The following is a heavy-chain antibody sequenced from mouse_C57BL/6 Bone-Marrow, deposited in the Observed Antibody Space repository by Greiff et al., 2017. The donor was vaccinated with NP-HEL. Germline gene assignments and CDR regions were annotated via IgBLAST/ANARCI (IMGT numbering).Heavy chain of an antibody. J-gene: IGHJ1*03. CDR1: GYTFTDYY. V-gene: IGHV1-26*01. CDR3: ARDCDYSCWYCEV. CDR2: INPSNGGT. Sequence: VQLQQSGPELVKPGASVKISCKASGYTFTDYYMNWVQQSHGKSLEWIGDINPSNGGTSYNQKFKGKATLTVDKSSSTAYMELRSLTSEVSAVYYCARDCDYSCWYCEVWGTGTTVTVAA. D-gene: IGHD2-13*01.